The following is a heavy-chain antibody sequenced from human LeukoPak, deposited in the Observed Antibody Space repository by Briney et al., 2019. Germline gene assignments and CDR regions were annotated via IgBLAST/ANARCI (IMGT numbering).Heavy chain of an antibody. CDR3: ARDPFMTTVTTFDY. Sequence: ASVKVCCKASGYTFTGYYMHWVRQAPGQGLEWMGWINPNSGGTNYAQKFPGRVTMTRDTSISTAYMELSRLRSDDTAVYYCARDPFMTTVTTFDYWGQGTLVTASS. J-gene: IGHJ4*02. V-gene: IGHV1-2*02. CDR2: INPNSGGT. D-gene: IGHD4-17*01. CDR1: GYTFTGYY.